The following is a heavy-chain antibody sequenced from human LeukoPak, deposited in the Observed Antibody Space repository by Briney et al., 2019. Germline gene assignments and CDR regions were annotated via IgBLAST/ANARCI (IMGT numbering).Heavy chain of an antibody. CDR2: VGSDDNYK. CDR1: GFTFSSYS. CDR3: VGIKKGYYNMDV. V-gene: IGHV3-21*01. Sequence: PGGSLRLSCAASGFTFSSYSMNWVRQAPGKGLEWVSFVGSDDNYKYYADSLKGRFTISRDNAWSSVYLQMSSLRAEDTAVYYCVGIKKGYYNMDVWGKGTTVTVSS. J-gene: IGHJ6*03. D-gene: IGHD2-15*01.